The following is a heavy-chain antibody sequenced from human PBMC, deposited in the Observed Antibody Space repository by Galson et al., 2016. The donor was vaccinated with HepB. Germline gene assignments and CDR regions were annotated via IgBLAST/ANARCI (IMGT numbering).Heavy chain of an antibody. Sequence: SLRLSCAASGFTFSSYTMHWVRQAPGKGLEWVAVISYDGSDKYYADSVKGRFTISRDNSKNTLYLQMNRLRAEDTAVYYCARLKLPVGLTSGFFDYWGQGTLVTVSS. CDR2: ISYDGSDK. J-gene: IGHJ4*02. D-gene: IGHD5-24*01. CDR3: ARLKLPVGLTSGFFDY. V-gene: IGHV3-30*04. CDR1: GFTFSSYT.